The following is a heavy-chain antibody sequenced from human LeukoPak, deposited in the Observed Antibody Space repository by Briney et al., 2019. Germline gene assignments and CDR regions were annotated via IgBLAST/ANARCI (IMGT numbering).Heavy chain of an antibody. J-gene: IGHJ4*02. CDR2: IWYDGSKK. Sequence: GRSLRLSCAASGFTFSSYGMHWVRQAPGKGLEWVAVIWYDGSKKYYADSVKGRFTISRDNAKNSLYLQMNSLRAEDTAVYYCARDPPFIIGTTFFDYWGQGTLVTVSS. CDR3: ARDPPFIIGTTFFDY. V-gene: IGHV3-33*01. D-gene: IGHD1-20*01. CDR1: GFTFSSYG.